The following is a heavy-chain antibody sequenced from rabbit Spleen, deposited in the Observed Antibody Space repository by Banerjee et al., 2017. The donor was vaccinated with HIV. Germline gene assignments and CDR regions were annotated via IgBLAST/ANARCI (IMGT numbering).Heavy chain of an antibody. CDR1: GFDFSNAG. V-gene: IGHV1S47*01. CDR3: ARDGAGGTYFAL. CDR2: VDPVFGVT. Sequence: QEQLEESAGGLVQPGGSLKLSCKASGFDFSNAGMNWVRQVSGKGLEWIGYVDPVFGVTYYANWVSGRFSISRENAQNTVFLQMTSLTAADTATYFCARDGAGGTYFALWGPGTLVTVS. J-gene: IGHJ6*01. D-gene: IGHD8-1*01.